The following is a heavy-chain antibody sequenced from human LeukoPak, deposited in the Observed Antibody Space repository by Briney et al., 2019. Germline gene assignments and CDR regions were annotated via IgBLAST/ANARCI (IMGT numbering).Heavy chain of an antibody. CDR1: GGSISSSSYY. V-gene: IGHV4-39*07. D-gene: IGHD3-3*01. J-gene: IGHJ5*02. CDR2: INHSGST. Sequence: SETLSLTCTVSGGSISSSSYYWSWIRQPPGKGLEWIGEINHSGSTNYNPSLKSRVTISVDTSKNQFSLKLSSVTAADTAVYYCARGRSITIFGVVRAGAWFDPWGQGTLVTVSS. CDR3: ARGRSITIFGVVRAGAWFDP.